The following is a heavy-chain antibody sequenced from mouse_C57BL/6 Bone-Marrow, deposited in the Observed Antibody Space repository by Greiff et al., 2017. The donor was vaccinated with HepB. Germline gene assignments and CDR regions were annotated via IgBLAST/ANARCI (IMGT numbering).Heavy chain of an antibody. V-gene: IGHV3-6*01. CDR1: GYSITSGYY. Sequence: EVQLQESGPGLVKPSQSLSLTCSVSGYSITSGYYWNWIRQFPGNKLEWMGYISYDGSNNYNPSLKNRIAITRDTSKYQFFLKLNSVTTEDTATYYCARGLRQAWFAYWGQGTLVTVSA. J-gene: IGHJ3*01. CDR2: ISYDGSN. D-gene: IGHD2-4*01. CDR3: ARGLRQAWFAY.